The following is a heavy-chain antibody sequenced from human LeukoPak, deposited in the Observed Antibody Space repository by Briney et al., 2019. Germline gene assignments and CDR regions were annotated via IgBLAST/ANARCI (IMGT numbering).Heavy chain of an antibody. CDR1: NGSLSGYF. V-gene: IGHV4-34*01. D-gene: IGHD2-2*01. J-gene: IGHJ5*02. CDR2: IIPGGNT. Sequence: SETLSLTCAVSNGSLSGYFWSWVRQPPGKGLEWIGEIIPGGNTNYNPSLKSRVTISLDTSKNQFSLNLDSVTAADTAMYYCTRGRRGIYCSSTSCYVYFDPWGQGTLVTVSS. CDR3: TRGRRGIYCSSTSCYVYFDP.